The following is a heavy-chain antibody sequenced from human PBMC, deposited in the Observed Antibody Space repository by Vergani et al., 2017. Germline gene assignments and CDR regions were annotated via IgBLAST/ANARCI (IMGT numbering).Heavy chain of an antibody. V-gene: IGHV1-69*01. Sequence: QVQLVQSGAEVKKPGSSVKVSCKAPGGTFSSYAISWVRQAPGQGLEWMGGIIPIFGTANYAQKFQGRVTITADESTSTAYMELSRLRSDDTAVYYCARELCIAAAGICGGMDVWGQGTTVTVSS. D-gene: IGHD6-13*01. J-gene: IGHJ6*02. CDR1: GGTFSSYA. CDR3: ARELCIAAAGICGGMDV. CDR2: IIPIFGTA.